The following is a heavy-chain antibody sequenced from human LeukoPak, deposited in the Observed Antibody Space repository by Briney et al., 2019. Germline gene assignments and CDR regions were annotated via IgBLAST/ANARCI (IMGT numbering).Heavy chain of an antibody. CDR3: ARETGYFDY. J-gene: IGHJ4*02. V-gene: IGHV3-30*04. CDR1: GFTFSSYA. Sequence: GGSLRLSCAASGFTFSSYAMHWVRQAPGKGLEWVAVISYDGSNKYYADSVKGRFTISRDNSKNTLYLQMNSLRADDTAVYYCARETGYFDYWGQGTLVTVSS. CDR2: ISYDGSNK.